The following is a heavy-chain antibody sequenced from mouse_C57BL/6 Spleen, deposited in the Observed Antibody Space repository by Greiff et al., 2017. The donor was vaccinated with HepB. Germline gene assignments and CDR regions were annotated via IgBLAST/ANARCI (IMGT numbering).Heavy chain of an antibody. V-gene: IGHV1-19*01. D-gene: IGHD3-2*02. J-gene: IGHJ4*01. CDR3: ARDSSGYGDYAMDY. Sequence: EVQLQQSGPVLVKPGASVKMSCKASGYTFTDYYMNWVKQSHGKSLEWIGVINPYNGGTSYNQKFKGKATLTVDKSSSTAYMELNSLTSEDSAVYYCARDSSGYGDYAMDYWGQGTSVTVSS. CDR2: INPYNGGT. CDR1: GYTFTDYY.